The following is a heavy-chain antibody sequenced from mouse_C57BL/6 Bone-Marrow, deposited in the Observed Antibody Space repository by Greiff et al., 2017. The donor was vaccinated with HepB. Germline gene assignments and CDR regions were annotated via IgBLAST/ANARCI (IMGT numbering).Heavy chain of an antibody. CDR2: IYPRSGNT. Sequence: VQRVESGAELARPGASVKLSCKASGYTFTSYGISWVKQRTGQGLEWIGEIYPRSGNTYYNEKFKGKATLTADKSSSTAYMELRSLTSEDSAVYFCARYYYGSSYGFAYWGQGTLVTVSA. D-gene: IGHD1-1*01. V-gene: IGHV1-81*01. J-gene: IGHJ3*01. CDR1: GYTFTSYG. CDR3: ARYYYGSSYGFAY.